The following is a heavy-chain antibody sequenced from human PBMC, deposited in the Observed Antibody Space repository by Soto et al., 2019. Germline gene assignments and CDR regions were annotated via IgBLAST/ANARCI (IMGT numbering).Heavy chain of an antibody. V-gene: IGHV3-53*04. J-gene: IGHJ3*02. CDR1: GFTVSSNY. Sequence: PGGSLRLSCAASGFTVSSNYMSWVRQAPGKGLEWVSVIYSGGSTYYADSVKGRFTISRHNSKNTLYLQMNSLRAEDTAVYYCARTGIAAAGRAFDIWGQGTMVTVSS. CDR3: ARTGIAAAGRAFDI. D-gene: IGHD6-13*01. CDR2: IYSGGST.